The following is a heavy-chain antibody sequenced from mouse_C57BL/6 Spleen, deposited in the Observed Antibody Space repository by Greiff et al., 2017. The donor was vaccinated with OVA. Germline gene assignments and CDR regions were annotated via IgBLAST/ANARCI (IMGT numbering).Heavy chain of an antibody. Sequence: ESGPGLVKPSQSLSLTCSVTGYSITSGYYWNWIRQFPGNKLEWMGYISYDGSNNYNPSLKNRISITRDTSKNQFFLKLNSVTTEDTATYSCARGGCGEDYWGQGTTLTVSS. V-gene: IGHV3-6*01. CDR1: GYSITSGYY. CDR3: ARGGCGEDY. CDR2: ISYDGSN. J-gene: IGHJ2*01.